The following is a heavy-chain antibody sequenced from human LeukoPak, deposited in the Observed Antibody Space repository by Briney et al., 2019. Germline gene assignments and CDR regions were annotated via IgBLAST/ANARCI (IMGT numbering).Heavy chain of an antibody. V-gene: IGHV1-8*01. D-gene: IGHD3-10*01. J-gene: IGHJ3*02. Sequence: ASVKVSCKASGYTFTCYDINWVRQATGQGLEWMGWMNPNSGNTGYAQKFQGRVTMTRNTSISTAYMELSSLRSEDTAVYYCATTMGLWFGELTLAFDIWGQGTTVTVSS. CDR2: MNPNSGNT. CDR1: GYTFTCYD. CDR3: ATTMGLWFGELTLAFDI.